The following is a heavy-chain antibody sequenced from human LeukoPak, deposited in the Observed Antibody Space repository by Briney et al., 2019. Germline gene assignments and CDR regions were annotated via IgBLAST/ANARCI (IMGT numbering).Heavy chain of an antibody. V-gene: IGHV3-23*01. CDR3: AKDRDSSSSAPGDYFDY. CDR2: ISGSGGSP. CDR1: GFTFSSYA. D-gene: IGHD6-6*01. Sequence: GGSLRLSYAASGFTFSSYAMSWVRQAPGKGLEWVSAISGSGGSPYYADSVKGRFTISRDNSKNTLYLQMNSLRAEDTAVYYCAKDRDSSSSAPGDYFDYWGQGTLVTVSS. J-gene: IGHJ4*02.